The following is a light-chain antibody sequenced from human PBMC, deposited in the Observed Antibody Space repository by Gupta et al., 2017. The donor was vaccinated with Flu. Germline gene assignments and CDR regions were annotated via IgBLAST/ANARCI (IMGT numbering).Light chain of an antibody. J-gene: IGLJ1*01. Sequence: QPALTQPASVSGSPAQSITISFTGTSSDIGGYNYVSWYQQHPGKAPKLMIYEVSHRPSGVSNRFSASKSGNTASLTISGLQAEDEADYYCSSYTSSSTYVFGTGTKVTVL. CDR3: SSYTSSSTYV. CDR1: SSDIGGYNY. CDR2: EVS. V-gene: IGLV2-14*01.